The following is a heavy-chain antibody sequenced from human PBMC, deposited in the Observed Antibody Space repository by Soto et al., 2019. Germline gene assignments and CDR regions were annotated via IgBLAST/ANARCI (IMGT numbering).Heavy chain of an antibody. D-gene: IGHD3-22*01. Sequence: GGSLRLSCAASGFTFSNAWMSWVRQAPGKGLEWVGRIKSKTDGGTTDYAAPVKGRFTISRDDSKNTLYLQMNSLKTEDTAVYYCTSEGNYYDSSGYYYWGQGTLVTVSS. CDR2: IKSKTDGGTT. J-gene: IGHJ4*02. CDR3: TSEGNYYDSSGYYY. CDR1: GFTFSNAW. V-gene: IGHV3-15*01.